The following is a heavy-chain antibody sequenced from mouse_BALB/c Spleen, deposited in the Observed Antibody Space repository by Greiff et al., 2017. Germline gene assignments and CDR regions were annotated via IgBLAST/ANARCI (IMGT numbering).Heavy chain of an antibody. CDR2: INSNGGST. D-gene: IGHD2-2*01. CDR3: AMGYPLYAMDY. V-gene: IGHV5-6-3*01. J-gene: IGHJ4*01. Sequence: EVKLVESGGGLVQPGGSLKLSCAASGFTFSSYGMSWVRQTPDKRLELVATINSNGGSTYYPDSVKGRFTISRDNAKNTLYLQMSSLKSEDTAMYYCAMGYPLYAMDYWGQGTSVTVSS. CDR1: GFTFSSYG.